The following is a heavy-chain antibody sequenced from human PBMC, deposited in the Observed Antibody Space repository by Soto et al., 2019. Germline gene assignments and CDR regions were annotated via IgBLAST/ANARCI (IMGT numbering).Heavy chain of an antibody. D-gene: IGHD2-15*01. J-gene: IGHJ4*02. CDR3: SSWHYDS. V-gene: IGHV6-1*01. CDR1: GDSVSSDSAA. Sequence: SQTLSLTCAISGDSVSSDSAAWNWIRQSPSRGLEWLGRTYYRSKWYNDYAASVKSRITINPDTSKNHFSLQMNSVTPEDTAVYYCSSWHYDSWGQGTLVTVSS. CDR2: TYYRSKWYN.